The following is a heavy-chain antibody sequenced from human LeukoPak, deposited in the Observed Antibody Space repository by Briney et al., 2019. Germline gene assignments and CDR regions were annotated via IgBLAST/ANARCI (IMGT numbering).Heavy chain of an antibody. V-gene: IGHV3-15*01. CDR3: TTRNYYDSSGSLDY. CDR2: IKSKTDGGTT. J-gene: IGHJ4*02. Sequence: PGGSLRLSCAASGFTFSNAWMSWVRQAPGKGLEWVGRIKSKTDGGTTDYAAPVKGRFTISRDDSKNTLYPQMNSLKTEDTAVYYCTTRNYYDSSGSLDYWGQGTLVTVSS. D-gene: IGHD3-22*01. CDR1: GFTFSNAW.